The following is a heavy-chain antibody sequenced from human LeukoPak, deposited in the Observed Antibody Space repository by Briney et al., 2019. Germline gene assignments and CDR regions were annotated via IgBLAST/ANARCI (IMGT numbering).Heavy chain of an antibody. CDR3: ARGPYIVVVPAAHNWFDP. D-gene: IGHD2-2*01. V-gene: IGHV4-31*03. Sequence: SQTLSLTCTVSGGSISSGGYYWSWIRQHPGKGLEWIGYIYYSGSTYYNPSLKSRVTISVDTSKNQFSLKLSSVTAADTAVYYCARGPYIVVVPAAHNWFDPWGQGTLVTVSS. CDR1: GGSISSGGYY. CDR2: IYYSGST. J-gene: IGHJ5*02.